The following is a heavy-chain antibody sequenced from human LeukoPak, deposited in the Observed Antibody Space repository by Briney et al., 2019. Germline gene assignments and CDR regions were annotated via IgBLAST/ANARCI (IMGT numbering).Heavy chain of an antibody. J-gene: IGHJ3*02. Sequence: PSETLSLTCTVSGGSISSYYWSWIRQPPGKGLEWIGYIYYSGSTNYNPSLKSRVTISVDPSKNQFSLKLSSVTAADTAVYYCARDQPYYDILTGYSIDAFGIWGQGTMVTVSS. V-gene: IGHV4-59*01. CDR3: ARDQPYYDILTGYSIDAFGI. CDR1: GGSISSYY. D-gene: IGHD3-9*01. CDR2: IYYSGST.